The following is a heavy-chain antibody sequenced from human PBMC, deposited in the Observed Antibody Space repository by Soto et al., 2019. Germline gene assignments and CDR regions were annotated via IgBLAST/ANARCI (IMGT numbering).Heavy chain of an antibody. Sequence: EVQLVESGGGLVKPGGSLRLSCAASGFTFSNAWMTWVRQAPGKGLEWVGRIRSNTDGGTADFAAPVKGRFTISRDDSKHTPYLEMNSLKIENTAVYHSTTMGYCSGTSCSSVLASWGQGTLVTVSS. CDR3: TTMGYCSGTSCSSVLAS. CDR1: GFTFSNAW. CDR2: IRSNTDGGTA. V-gene: IGHV3-15*01. J-gene: IGHJ5*02. D-gene: IGHD2-2*01.